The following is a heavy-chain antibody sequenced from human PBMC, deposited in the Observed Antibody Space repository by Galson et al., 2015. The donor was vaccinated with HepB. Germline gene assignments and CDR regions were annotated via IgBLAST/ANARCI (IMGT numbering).Heavy chain of an antibody. J-gene: IGHJ6*03. Sequence: SLRLSCAASGFTFSSYGMHWVRQAPGKGLEWVAVISYDGSNKYYADSVKGRFTISRDNSKNTLYLQMNSLRAEDTAVYYCAKDGTYYDFWSGYYTEYYYYYMDVWGKGTTVTVSS. CDR3: AKDGTYYDFWSGYYTEYYYYYMDV. V-gene: IGHV3-30*18. CDR1: GFTFSSYG. CDR2: ISYDGSNK. D-gene: IGHD3-3*01.